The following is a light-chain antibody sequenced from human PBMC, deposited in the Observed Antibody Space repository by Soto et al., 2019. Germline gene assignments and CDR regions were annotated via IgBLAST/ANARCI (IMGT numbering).Light chain of an antibody. V-gene: IGLV2-14*01. CDR1: SSDVGGYDY. CDR3: SSYSISTAYL. CDR2: EVN. Sequence: QSALTQPASVSGSPGQSITISCTGTSSDVGGYDYVSWYQLHPGKAPKLMVFEVNNRPSGVSYRFSGSKSGNTASLTISGLQAEDEAGYFCSSYSISTAYLFGTGTKV. J-gene: IGLJ1*01.